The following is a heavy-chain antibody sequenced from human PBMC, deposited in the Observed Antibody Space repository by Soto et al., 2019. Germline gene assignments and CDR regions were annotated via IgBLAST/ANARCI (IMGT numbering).Heavy chain of an antibody. J-gene: IGHJ6*02. V-gene: IGHV1-69*01. CDR3: ASGNPATFGGVTVYYYYGMDV. CDR1: GGTFSSSA. CDR2: IIPLFATA. D-gene: IGHD3-16*02. Sequence: QVQLVQSGAEVEKPGSSVKVSCKASGGTFSSSAISWVRQAPGQGLEWLGDIIPLFATANYAQKSQGRVKITEDESTTTAYIELSSLRSEDKAVYYCASGNPATFGGVTVYYYYGMDVWGQGTTVTVSS.